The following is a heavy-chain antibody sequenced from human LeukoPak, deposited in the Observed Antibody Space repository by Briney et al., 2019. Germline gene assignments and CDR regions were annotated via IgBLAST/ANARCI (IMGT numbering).Heavy chain of an antibody. J-gene: IGHJ4*02. Sequence: PSETLSLTXTVSGGSISGYYWNWIRQAPGKGLEWLGYMYYSGSSTYNPSLKSRVSISVDTSKNQFPLKLNSVTAADTAIYYCARDSGDYGGNPYYFDYWGPGTLVTVSS. V-gene: IGHV4-59*01. D-gene: IGHD4-23*01. CDR3: ARDSGDYGGNPYYFDY. CDR2: MYYSGSS. CDR1: GGSISGYY.